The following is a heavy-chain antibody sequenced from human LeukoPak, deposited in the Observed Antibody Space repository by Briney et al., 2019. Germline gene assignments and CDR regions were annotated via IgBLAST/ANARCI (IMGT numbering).Heavy chain of an antibody. CDR3: AKDRGY. J-gene: IGHJ4*02. Sequence: GGSLRLSCAASGLTFSTYGMTWVRQAPGKGLEWVSGISGSGSSTSYAGSVKGRFTISRDNSNNTLYLQMNSLRADDTAVYYCAKDRGYWGQGTLVTVSS. CDR2: ISGSGSST. CDR1: GLTFSTYG. V-gene: IGHV3-23*01.